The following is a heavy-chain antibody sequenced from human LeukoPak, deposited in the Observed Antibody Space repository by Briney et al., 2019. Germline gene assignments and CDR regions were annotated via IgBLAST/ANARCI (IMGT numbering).Heavy chain of an antibody. CDR1: GFTFSSYS. CDR3: AKVAKYYYGSETYYFFEH. Sequence: GGSLRLSCAASGFTFSSYSMNWVRQAPGKGLEWVSSISSSSSYIYYADSVKGRFTISRDNAKNSLSLQMNSLRVEDTAVYYCAKVAKYYYGSETYYFFEHWGQGTPVTASS. D-gene: IGHD3-10*01. CDR2: ISSSSSYI. J-gene: IGHJ4*02. V-gene: IGHV3-21*01.